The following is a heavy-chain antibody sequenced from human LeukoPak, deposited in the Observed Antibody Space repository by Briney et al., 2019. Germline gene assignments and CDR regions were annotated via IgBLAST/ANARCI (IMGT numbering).Heavy chain of an antibody. CDR2: ISSNGGST. Sequence: PGGSLRLSCSASGFTFSSYAMHWVRQAPGKGLEYVSAISSNGGSTYYADSVKGRYTISRDNSKNTLYLQMSSLRAEDTAVYYCVKDLYRVNDFSIFDYWGQGTLVTVSS. CDR1: GFTFSSYA. J-gene: IGHJ4*02. CDR3: VKDLYRVNDFSIFDY. D-gene: IGHD3-3*01. V-gene: IGHV3-64D*06.